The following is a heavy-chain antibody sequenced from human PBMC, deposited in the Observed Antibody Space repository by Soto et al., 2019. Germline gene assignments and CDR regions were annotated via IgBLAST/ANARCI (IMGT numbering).Heavy chain of an antibody. D-gene: IGHD5-18*01. CDR3: ARSGDSFGFTDY. V-gene: IGHV4-59*01. CDR2: VFYKGNT. Sequence: QVQLQESGPGLVKPSETLSLTCTVSGGSITGYYWTWIRQPPGKGLEWIGYVFYKGNTNSNPSLKSRVTISVDTSANQFSLRLSSVTAADTAVYYCARSGDSFGFTDYWGQVTLVTVSS. CDR1: GGSITGYY. J-gene: IGHJ4*02.